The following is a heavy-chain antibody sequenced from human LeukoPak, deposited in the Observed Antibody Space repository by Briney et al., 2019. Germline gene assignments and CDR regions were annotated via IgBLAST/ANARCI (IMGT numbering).Heavy chain of an antibody. CDR2: ISSSGSTI. CDR1: GFTFSDYY. D-gene: IGHD5-24*01. V-gene: IGHV3-11*01. CDR3: ARDNSVRDEAWWFNP. Sequence: GGSLKLSCAASGFTFSDYYMSWIRQAPGKGLEWVSYISSSGSTIYYADSVKGRFTISRDNAKNSLYLQMNSLRAEDTAVYYCARDNSVRDEAWWFNPWGQGTLVTVSS. J-gene: IGHJ5*02.